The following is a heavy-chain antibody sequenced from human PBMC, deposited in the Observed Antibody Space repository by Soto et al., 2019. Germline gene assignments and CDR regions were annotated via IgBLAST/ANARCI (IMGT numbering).Heavy chain of an antibody. CDR1: GFTFNIYA. J-gene: IGHJ6*02. Sequence: GGSLRLSCAASGFTFNIYALHWVRRAPGKGLEWVAVISFDGTKKYYSDSVKGRFTISRDNLKNTLYLQMNNLRVEDAALYFCAREDDYGYRYINYGLDVWGQGTTVTVSS. V-gene: IGHV3-30-3*01. CDR2: ISFDGTKK. CDR3: AREDDYGYRYINYGLDV. D-gene: IGHD4-17*01.